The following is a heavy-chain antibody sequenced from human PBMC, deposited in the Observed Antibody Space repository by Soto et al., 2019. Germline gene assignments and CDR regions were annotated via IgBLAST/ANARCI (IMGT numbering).Heavy chain of an antibody. J-gene: IGHJ5*02. CDR2: IYYSGST. Sequence: QVQLQESGPGLVKSSQTLSLTCIVSGDSITSGGYYWSWIRQHPGKGLEWIGYIYYSGSTYYNPSLKCRVSISVDTSQNQFALNLTSVAAADTAVYFCARETGFSGSWAPESWGQGTLVSVSS. V-gene: IGHV4-31*03. CDR3: ARETGFSGSWAPES. D-gene: IGHD6-13*01. CDR1: GDSITSGGYY.